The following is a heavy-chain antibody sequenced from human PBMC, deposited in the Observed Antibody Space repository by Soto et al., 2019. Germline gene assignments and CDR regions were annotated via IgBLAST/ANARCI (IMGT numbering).Heavy chain of an antibody. D-gene: IGHD3-10*01. V-gene: IGHV4-59*01. CDR1: CDSISSYY. Sequence: SSETLSLTCAVSCDSISSYYCMWIRQPPGKGLESIGYLYYGRSANYNPSLKSRVTLSVDTSTNQCSLTLSSMTAADTAVYYCARENYYGSGTYFRLDVWGQGTRVTVSS. J-gene: IGHJ6*02. CDR3: ARENYYGSGTYFRLDV. CDR2: LYYGRSA.